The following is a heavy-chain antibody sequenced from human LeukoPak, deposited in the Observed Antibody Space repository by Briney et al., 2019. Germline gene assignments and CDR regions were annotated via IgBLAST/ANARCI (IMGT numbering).Heavy chain of an antibody. CDR3: ARDGNWNYHPFDP. Sequence: ASVKVSCKASGYTFTGHYMHWVRQAPRQGLEWMGWINPNSGGTNYAQKFQGRVTMTRETSISTAYMELSRLRFDDTAVYYCARDGNWNYHPFDPWGQGTLVTVSS. V-gene: IGHV1-2*02. J-gene: IGHJ5*02. CDR2: INPNSGGT. CDR1: GYTFTGHY. D-gene: IGHD1-7*01.